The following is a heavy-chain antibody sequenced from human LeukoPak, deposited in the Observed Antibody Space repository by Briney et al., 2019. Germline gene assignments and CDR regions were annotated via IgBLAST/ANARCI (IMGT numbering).Heavy chain of an antibody. V-gene: IGHV1-8*01. CDR2: MNPNSGNT. D-gene: IGHD2-15*01. CDR3: ARDGVVVVAATSLLNWFDP. CDR1: GYTFTDYD. Sequence: GASVKVSCKASGYTFTDYDINWVRQATGQGLEWMGWMNPNSGNTGYTQKFQGRVTITRDTSASTAYMELSSLRSEDTAVYYCARDGVVVVAATSLLNWFDPWGQGTLVTVSS. J-gene: IGHJ5*02.